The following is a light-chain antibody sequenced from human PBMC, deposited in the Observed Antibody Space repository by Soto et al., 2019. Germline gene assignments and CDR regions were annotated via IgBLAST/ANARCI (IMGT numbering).Light chain of an antibody. CDR3: QQFSSYPLT. CDR1: QTVRNNY. Sequence: EFVLTQSPGTLSLSPGERATLSCRASQTVRNNYLAWYQQKPGQAPRLLIYDASSRATGIPDRFSGGGSGTDFTLTISRLESEDSAVYYCQQFSSYPLTFGGGTKVEIK. J-gene: IGKJ4*01. CDR2: DAS. V-gene: IGKV3-20*01.